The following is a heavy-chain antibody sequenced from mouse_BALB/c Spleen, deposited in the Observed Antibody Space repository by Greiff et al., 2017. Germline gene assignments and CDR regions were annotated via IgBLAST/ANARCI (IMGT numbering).Heavy chain of an antibody. CDR3: ARGGLRWYFDV. CDR1: GFSLTGYG. D-gene: IGHD2-2*01. CDR2: IWGDGST. V-gene: IGHV2-6-7*01. J-gene: IGHJ1*01. Sequence: VQVVESGPGLVAPSQSLSITCTVSGFSLTGYGVNWVRQPPGKGPEWLGMIWGDGSTDYNSALKSRLSISKDNSKSQVFLKMNSLQTDDTARYYCARGGLRWYFDVWGAGTTVTVSS.